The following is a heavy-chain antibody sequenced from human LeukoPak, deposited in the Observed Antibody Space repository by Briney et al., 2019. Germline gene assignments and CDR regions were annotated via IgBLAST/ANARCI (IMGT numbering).Heavy chain of an antibody. CDR3: ATTKQARRYFDY. V-gene: IGHV3-21*04. CDR1: GFTFSSYS. CDR2: ISSSSSYI. J-gene: IGHJ4*02. D-gene: IGHD1-1*01. Sequence: GGSLRLSCAASGFTFSSYSMNWVRQAPGKGLEWVSSISSSSSYIYYADSVKGRFTISRDNAKNSLYLQMNSPRAEDTAVYYCATTKQARRYFDYWGQGTLVTVSS.